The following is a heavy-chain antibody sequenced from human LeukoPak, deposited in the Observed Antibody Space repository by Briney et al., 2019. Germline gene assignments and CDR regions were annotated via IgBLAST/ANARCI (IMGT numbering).Heavy chain of an antibody. Sequence: PSETLSLTCTVSGGSISSHYWSWIRQPPGKGLEWIGYIYYSGSTNYNPSLKSRVTISVDTSKNQFSLKLSSVTAADTAVYYCAREPYYMDVWGKGTTVTVSS. V-gene: IGHV4-59*11. CDR3: AREPYYMDV. J-gene: IGHJ6*03. CDR1: GGSISSHY. CDR2: IYYSGST.